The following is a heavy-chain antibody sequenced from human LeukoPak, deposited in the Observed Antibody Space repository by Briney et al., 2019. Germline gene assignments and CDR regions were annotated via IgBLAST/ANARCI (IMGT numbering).Heavy chain of an antibody. CDR1: GYTFTSYG. J-gene: IGHJ6*02. CDR2: ISAYNGNT. V-gene: IGHV1-18*01. D-gene: IGHD3-22*01. Sequence: ASVKVSCKASGYTFTSYGISWVRQAPGQGLEWMGWISAYNGNTNYAQKLQGRVTMTTDTSTSTAYMELRSLRSDDTAVYYCARVTYYYDSSGYGGLYYYYGMDVWGQGTTVTVSS. CDR3: ARVTYYYDSSGYGGLYYYYGMDV.